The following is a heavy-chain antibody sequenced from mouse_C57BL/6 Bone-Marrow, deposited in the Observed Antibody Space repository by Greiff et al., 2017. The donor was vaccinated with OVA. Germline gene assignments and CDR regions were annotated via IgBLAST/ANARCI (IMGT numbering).Heavy chain of an antibody. CDR2: IYPGNSDT. Sequence: VQLQQSGTVLARPGASVKMSCKTSGYTFTSYWMHWVKQRPGQGLEWIGAIYPGNSDTSYNQKFKGKAKLTAVTSASTAYMELSSLTNEDSAVYYCTRTPYYDYDLYAMDYWGQGTTLTVSS. CDR3: TRTPYYDYDLYAMDY. V-gene: IGHV1-5*01. J-gene: IGHJ2*01. D-gene: IGHD2-4*01. CDR1: GYTFTSYW.